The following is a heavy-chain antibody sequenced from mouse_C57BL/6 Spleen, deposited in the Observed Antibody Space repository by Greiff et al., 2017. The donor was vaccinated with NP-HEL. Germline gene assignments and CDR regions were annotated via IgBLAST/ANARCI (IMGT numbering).Heavy chain of an antibody. CDR1: GFSLTSYG. J-gene: IGHJ4*01. Sequence: QVQLQQSGPGLVQPSQSLSITCTASGFSLTSYGVHWVRQSPGKGLEWLGVIWSGGSTDYNAAFISRLSTSKDNSKSQVVYKMNSLQADETAVYYCAGKKGNAMDYWGQGTSVTVAS. CDR2: IWSGGST. V-gene: IGHV2-2*01. CDR3: AGKKGNAMDY.